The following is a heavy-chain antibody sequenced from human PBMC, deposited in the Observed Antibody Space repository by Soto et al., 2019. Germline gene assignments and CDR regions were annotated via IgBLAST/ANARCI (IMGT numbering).Heavy chain of an antibody. V-gene: IGHV3-21*01. CDR2: ISSSSSYI. Sequence: EVQLVESGGGLVKPGGSLRLSCAASGFTFSSYSMNWVRQAPGKGLEWVSSISSSSSYIYYADSVKGRFTISRDNAKNSXXLQMNSLTAEDTAVYYGARDPLLYGGNPGPRYFAYWSQGTLVTVSS. CDR3: ARDPLLYGGNPGPRYFAY. J-gene: IGHJ4*02. CDR1: GFTFSSYS. D-gene: IGHD2-15*01.